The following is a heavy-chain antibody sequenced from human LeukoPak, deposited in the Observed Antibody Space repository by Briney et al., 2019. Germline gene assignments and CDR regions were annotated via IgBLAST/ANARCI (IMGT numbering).Heavy chain of an antibody. CDR2: ISPDGSAK. V-gene: IGHV3-7*01. D-gene: IGHD3-16*01. Sequence: GGSLRLSCAASGFTFSQHWMSWVRQAPGKGPEWMANISPDGSAKFYVGSVKGRFSISRDNAKSSLYLQVNSLRAEDTAVYYCARDYNWGWGPWGQGTLVTVSS. J-gene: IGHJ5*02. CDR1: GFTFSQHW. CDR3: ARDYNWGWGP.